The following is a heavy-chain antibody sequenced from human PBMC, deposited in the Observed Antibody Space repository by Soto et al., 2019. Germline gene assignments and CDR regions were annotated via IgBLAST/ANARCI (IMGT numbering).Heavy chain of an antibody. CDR3: ASGIAAAVGDWFDP. V-gene: IGHV4-39*01. J-gene: IGHJ5*02. CDR1: GGSISSYY. Sequence: SETLSLTCTVSGGSISSYYWGWIRQPPGKGLEWIGSIYYSGSTYYNPSLKSRVTISVDTSKNQFSLKLSSVTAADTAVYYCASGIAAAVGDWFDPWGQGTLVTVSS. D-gene: IGHD6-13*01. CDR2: IYYSGST.